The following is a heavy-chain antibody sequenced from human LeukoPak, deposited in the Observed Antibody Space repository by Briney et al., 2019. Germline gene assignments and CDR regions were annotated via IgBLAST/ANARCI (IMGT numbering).Heavy chain of an antibody. CDR1: GGTFSSYA. CDR2: IIPIFGTA. CDR3: ARGPYCGGDCYQNYFDY. Sequence: SVKVSCKASGGTFSSYAISWVRQAPGQGLEWMGGIIPIFGTANYAQKFQGRVTITADESTSTAYMELSSLRSEDTAVHYCARGPYCGGDCYQNYFDYWGQGTLVTVSS. D-gene: IGHD2-21*02. V-gene: IGHV1-69*01. J-gene: IGHJ4*02.